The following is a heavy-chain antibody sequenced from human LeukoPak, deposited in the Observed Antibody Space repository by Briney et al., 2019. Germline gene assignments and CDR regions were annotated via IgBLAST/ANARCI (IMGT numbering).Heavy chain of an antibody. D-gene: IGHD3-22*01. Sequence: PGRSLRLSCAASGFTFSSYGMHWVRQAPGKRLEWVAVISYDGSNKYYADSVKGRFTISRDNSKNTLYLQMNSLRAEDTAVYYCAKDLADYYDSSGSFDYWGQGTLVNVSS. CDR1: GFTFSSYG. CDR2: ISYDGSNK. V-gene: IGHV3-30*18. CDR3: AKDLADYYDSSGSFDY. J-gene: IGHJ4*02.